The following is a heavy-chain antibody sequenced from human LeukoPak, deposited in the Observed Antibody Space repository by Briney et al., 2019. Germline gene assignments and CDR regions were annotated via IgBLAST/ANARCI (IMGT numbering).Heavy chain of an antibody. CDR2: IKQDGSIK. D-gene: IGHD6-13*01. J-gene: IGHJ4*02. Sequence: GGSLRLSCAASGFSFSDFCMSWVRQAPGKGLEWVANIKQDGSIKYYVDSVRGRFTISRDNAENSLYLQMNSLRPEDTALYYCAGGGHDETTWYNWGQGTLVTVSS. CDR1: GFSFSDFC. V-gene: IGHV3-7*01. CDR3: AGGGHDETTWYN.